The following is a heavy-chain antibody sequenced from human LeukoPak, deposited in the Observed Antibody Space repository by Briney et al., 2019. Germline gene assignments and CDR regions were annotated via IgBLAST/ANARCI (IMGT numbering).Heavy chain of an antibody. CDR1: GYSFSSYW. V-gene: IGHV5-51*01. D-gene: IGHD3-22*01. CDR2: IYPGDSDT. J-gene: IGHJ2*01. Sequence: GESLKISCKGSGYSFSSYWIGWVRQMPGKGLEWMGIIYPGDSDTTYSPSFQGQVTISADKSISTAYLQWSSLKASDTATYYCARRPYHYDSSGQNRYFDLWGRGTLVTVSS. CDR3: ARRPYHYDSSGQNRYFDL.